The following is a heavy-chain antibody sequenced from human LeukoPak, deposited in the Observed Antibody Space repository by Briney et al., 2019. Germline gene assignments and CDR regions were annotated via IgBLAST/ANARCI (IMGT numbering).Heavy chain of an antibody. V-gene: IGHV3-9*01. CDR3: SRVSAYTTSSGEFDY. CDR1: GFTFDDHA. J-gene: IGHJ4*02. CDR2: ISWNSGGI. D-gene: IGHD6-6*01. Sequence: GGSLRLSCAASGFTFDDHAMHWVRQAPGKGLEWVSGISWNSGGIAYADSVKGRFTISRDSAKNSLYLQMNSLRAEDTALYYCSRVSAYTTSSGEFDYWGQGTLVTVSS.